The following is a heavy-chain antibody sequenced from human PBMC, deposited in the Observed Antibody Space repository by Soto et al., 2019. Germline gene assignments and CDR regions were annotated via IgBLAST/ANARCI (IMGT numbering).Heavy chain of an antibody. CDR3: ASDLDQIRYFDWPRGY. D-gene: IGHD3-9*01. CDR1: GFTFSSYS. CDR2: ISSSSSTI. V-gene: IGHV3-48*01. Sequence: VQLVESGGGLVQPGGSLRLSCAASGFTFSSYSMNWVRQAPGKGLEWVSYISSSSSTIYYADSVKGRFTISRDNAKNSLYLQMNSLRAEDTAVYYCASDLDQIRYFDWPRGYWGQGTLVTVSS. J-gene: IGHJ4*02.